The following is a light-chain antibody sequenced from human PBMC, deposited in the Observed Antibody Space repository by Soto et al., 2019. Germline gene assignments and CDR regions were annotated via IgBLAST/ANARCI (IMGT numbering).Light chain of an antibody. CDR2: GAS. V-gene: IGKV1D-12*01. CDR3: QQAYSFPIT. CDR1: QDIAGY. J-gene: IGKJ5*01. Sequence: DTQVTQPPSSLSASVLDIVTISCRASQDIAGYLAWYQHKPGRTPELLIYGASRMQSGVPARFSGSGSGTDFTLSINSLQPEDFATYYCQQAYSFPITFGQGTRLEIK.